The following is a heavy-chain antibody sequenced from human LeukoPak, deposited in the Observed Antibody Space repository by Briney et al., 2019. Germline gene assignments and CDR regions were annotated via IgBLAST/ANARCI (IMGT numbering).Heavy chain of an antibody. D-gene: IGHD3-22*01. CDR2: ISYDGSNK. Sequence: PGGSLRLSCAASGFTFSSYAMHWVRQAPGKGLEWVAVISYDGSNKYYADSVKGRFTISRDNSKNTLYLQMNSLRAEDTAVYYCARDRGPGYYYDSSGFDAFDIWGQGTMVTVSS. V-gene: IGHV3-30-3*01. CDR1: GFTFSSYA. CDR3: ARDRGPGYYYDSSGFDAFDI. J-gene: IGHJ3*02.